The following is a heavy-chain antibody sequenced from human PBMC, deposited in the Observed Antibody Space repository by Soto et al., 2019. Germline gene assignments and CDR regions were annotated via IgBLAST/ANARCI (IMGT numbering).Heavy chain of an antibody. J-gene: IGHJ4*02. CDR2: ISSNGGTT. D-gene: IGHD3-3*01. V-gene: IGHV3-64D*06. CDR1: GFTFSSYA. CDR3: AKDGNPYDFWSGYFSNFDS. Sequence: GGSLRLSCSASGFTFSSYAMHWVRQAPGKGLQYVSAISSNGGTTYYADSVKGRFTISRDNSKNTVYLQMSSLRAEDTAVYYCAKDGNPYDFWSGYFSNFDSWGQGTLVTVYS.